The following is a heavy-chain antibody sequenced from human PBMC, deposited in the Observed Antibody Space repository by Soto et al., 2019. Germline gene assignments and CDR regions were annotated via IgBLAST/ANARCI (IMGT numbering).Heavy chain of an antibody. D-gene: IGHD3-16*01. Sequence: SVKVSFKASGGTFSSHAISWVRQAPGQGLEWMGGIIPFFKATNYAQKFQGRVTITADDSTSTAYMDLYSLRSEDTAVYYCARDVPLNYYDGTFSYYAMDVWGQGTTVTVSS. V-gene: IGHV1-69*13. CDR2: IIPFFKAT. J-gene: IGHJ6*02. CDR1: GGTFSSHA. CDR3: ARDVPLNYYDGTFSYYAMDV.